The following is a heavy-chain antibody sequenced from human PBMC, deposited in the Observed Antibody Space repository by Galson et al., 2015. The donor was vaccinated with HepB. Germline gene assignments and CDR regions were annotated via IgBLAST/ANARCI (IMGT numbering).Heavy chain of an antibody. Sequence: PALVKPTQTLTLTCTSSGFSLSTSGMCVSWIRQPPGKALEWLALIDWDDDKYYSTSLKTRLTISKDTSKNQVVLTMTNMDPVDTATYYCARISREGATPDAFDIWGQGTMVTVSS. D-gene: IGHD1-26*01. CDR3: ARISREGATPDAFDI. CDR2: IDWDDDK. CDR1: GFSLSTSGMC. V-gene: IGHV2-70*01. J-gene: IGHJ3*02.